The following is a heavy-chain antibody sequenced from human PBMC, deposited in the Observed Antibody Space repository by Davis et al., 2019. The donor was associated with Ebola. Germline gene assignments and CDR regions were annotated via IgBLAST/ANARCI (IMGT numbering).Heavy chain of an antibody. D-gene: IGHD4-17*01. J-gene: IGHJ3*02. CDR3: ARLRGAIGDYGFSAFDI. V-gene: IGHV5-51*01. Sequence: GGSLRLSCKGSGYSFTSYWIGWVRQMPGKGLEWMGIIYPGDSDTRYSPSFQGQVTISADKSISTAYLQWSSLKASDTAMYYCARLRGAIGDYGFSAFDIWGQGTMVTVSS. CDR2: IYPGDSDT. CDR1: GYSFTSYW.